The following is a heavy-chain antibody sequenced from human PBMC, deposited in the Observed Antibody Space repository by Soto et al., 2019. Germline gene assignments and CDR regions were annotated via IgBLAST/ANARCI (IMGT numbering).Heavy chain of an antibody. CDR3: AHRRRYYDNSGYYYLDY. Sequence: QITLKECGPTLVKPTQTLTLTCTFSGFSLSTSGVGVGWIRQPPGKALEWLALIYWDDDKRYSPSLKSRLTITKDTSKNQVVLTMTNMDPVDTATYYCAHRRRYYDNSGYYYLDYWGQGTLVTVSS. D-gene: IGHD3-22*01. CDR2: IYWDDDK. V-gene: IGHV2-5*02. J-gene: IGHJ4*02. CDR1: GFSLSTSGVG.